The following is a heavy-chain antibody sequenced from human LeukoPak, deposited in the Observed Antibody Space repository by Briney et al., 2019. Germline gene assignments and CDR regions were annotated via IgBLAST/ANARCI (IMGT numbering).Heavy chain of an antibody. CDR2: IYSDGSST. J-gene: IGHJ4*02. CDR3: AGVNYWNYPF. V-gene: IGHV3-74*01. CDR1: GFTFSSYW. D-gene: IGHD1-7*01. Sequence: PGGSLRLSCAASGFTFSSYWMHWVRQAPGKGLVWVSRIYSDGSSTSYADSVKGRFTISRDNAKNSLYLQMNSLRVEDTAVYYCAGVNYWNYPFWGQGTLVTVSS.